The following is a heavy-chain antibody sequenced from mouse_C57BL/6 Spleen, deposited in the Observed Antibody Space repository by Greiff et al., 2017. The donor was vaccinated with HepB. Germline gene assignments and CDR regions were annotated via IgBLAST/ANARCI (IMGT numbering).Heavy chain of an antibody. J-gene: IGHJ1*03. CDR1: GFTFSSYG. CDR3: ARQTSTTGSRRDWYFDV. CDR2: ISSGGSYT. V-gene: IGHV5-6*01. Sequence: VQLKESGGDLVKPGGSLKLSCAASGFTFSSYGMYWVRQTPDKRLEWVATISSGGSYTYYPDSVKGRFTISRDNAKNTLYLQMSSLKSEDTAMYYCARQTSTTGSRRDWYFDVWGTGTTVTVSS. D-gene: IGHD1-1*01.